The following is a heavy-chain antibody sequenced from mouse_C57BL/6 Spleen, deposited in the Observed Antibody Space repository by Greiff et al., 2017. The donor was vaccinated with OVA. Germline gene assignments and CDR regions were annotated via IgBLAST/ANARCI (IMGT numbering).Heavy chain of an antibody. CDR2: IRSKSNNYAT. Sequence: EAGGGLVQPKGSLKLSCAASGFSFNTYAMNWVRQAPGKGLEWVARIRSKSNNYATYYADSVKDRFTISRDDSESMLYLQMNNLKTEDTAMYYCVRHGPGTGAMDYWGQGTSVTVSS. V-gene: IGHV10-1*01. J-gene: IGHJ4*01. CDR1: GFSFNTYA. D-gene: IGHD4-1*01. CDR3: VRHGPGTGAMDY.